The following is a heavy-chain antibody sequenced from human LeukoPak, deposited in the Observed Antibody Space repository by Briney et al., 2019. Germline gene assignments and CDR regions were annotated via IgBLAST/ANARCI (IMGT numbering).Heavy chain of an antibody. Sequence: SVTVSCKASGFTFTSSAVQWVRQARGQRLEWIGWIVVGSGNTNYAQKFQERVTITRDMSTSTAYMELSSLRSEDTAVYYCAADSPRIWSYYAQHYYYYGMDVWGQGTTVTVSS. V-gene: IGHV1-58*01. CDR3: AADSPRIWSYYAQHYYYYGMDV. CDR1: GFTFTSSA. D-gene: IGHD1-26*01. CDR2: IVVGSGNT. J-gene: IGHJ6*02.